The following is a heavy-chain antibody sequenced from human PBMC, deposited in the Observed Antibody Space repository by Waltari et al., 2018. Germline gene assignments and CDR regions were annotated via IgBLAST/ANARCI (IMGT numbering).Heavy chain of an antibody. J-gene: IGHJ2*01. V-gene: IGHV1-69*10. CDR3: ARDFTGELPTGFDL. CDR1: GGTFRSYA. Sequence: QVQLVKSGAEVRRPGSSVKVSCKASGGTFRSYAISWVRQAPGQGLEWMGGIIPILGIANYAQKFQGRVPITADKSTSTAYMELSSLRAEDTAVYYCARDFTGELPTGFDLWGRGTLVTVSS. CDR2: IIPILGIA. D-gene: IGHD1-26*01.